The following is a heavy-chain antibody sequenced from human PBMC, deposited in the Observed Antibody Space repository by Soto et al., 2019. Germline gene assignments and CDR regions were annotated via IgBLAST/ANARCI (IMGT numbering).Heavy chain of an antibody. CDR2: INAGNGNT. D-gene: IGHD2-15*01. Sequence: ASVKVSCKASGYTFTSYAMHWVRQAPGQRLEWMGWINAGNGNTKYSQKFQGRVTITRDTSASTAYMELSSLRSEDTAVYYCARDLGYCSGGSCYSYYYYGMDVWGQGTTVTVS. V-gene: IGHV1-3*01. CDR1: GYTFTSYA. CDR3: ARDLGYCSGGSCYSYYYYGMDV. J-gene: IGHJ6*02.